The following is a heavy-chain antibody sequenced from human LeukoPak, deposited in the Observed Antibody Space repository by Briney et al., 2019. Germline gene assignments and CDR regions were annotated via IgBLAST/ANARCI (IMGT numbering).Heavy chain of an antibody. Sequence: SWIRQPPGKGLEWIGYIYHSGSTYYNPSLKSRVTISVDRSKNQFSLKLSSVTAADTAVYYCARDRDSAFAIWGQGTMVTVSS. J-gene: IGHJ3*02. D-gene: IGHD2-21*01. CDR3: ARDRDSAFAI. V-gene: IGHV4-30-2*01. CDR2: IYHSGST.